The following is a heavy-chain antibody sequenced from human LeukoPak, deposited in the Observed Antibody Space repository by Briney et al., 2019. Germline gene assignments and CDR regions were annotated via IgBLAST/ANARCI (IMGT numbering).Heavy chain of an antibody. V-gene: IGHV3-7*01. CDR1: GFTFSDYA. CDR2: IKEDGSEK. J-gene: IGHJ4*02. CDR3: ARGRWGNSYYFDY. Sequence: GGSLRLSCAVSGFTFSDYAMSWVRQAPGRGLEGLANIKEDGSEKYYVDSVKGRFTISRDNAKSSLYLQMNSLRAEDTAVYYCARGRWGNSYYFDYWGQGTLVTVSS. D-gene: IGHD4-23*01.